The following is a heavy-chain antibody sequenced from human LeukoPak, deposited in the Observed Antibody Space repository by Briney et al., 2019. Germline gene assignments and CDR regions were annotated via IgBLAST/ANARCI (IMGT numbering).Heavy chain of an antibody. J-gene: IGHJ5*02. V-gene: IGHV3-48*02. CDR3: ARACGGDCYAMGPGGNSRRGNWFDP. D-gene: IGHD2-21*02. Sequence: SGGSLRLSCAASGFTFSSYSMNWVRQAPGKGLEWVSYIGSSSSTIYYADSVKGRFTISRDNAKNSLYLQMNSLRDEDTAVYYCARACGGDCYAMGPGGNSRRGNWFDPWGQGTLVTVSS. CDR1: GFTFSSYS. CDR2: IGSSSSTI.